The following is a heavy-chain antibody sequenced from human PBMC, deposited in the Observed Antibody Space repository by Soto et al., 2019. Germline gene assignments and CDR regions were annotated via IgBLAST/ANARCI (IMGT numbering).Heavy chain of an antibody. CDR3: ARGGNRYSNVASGVGGFDY. D-gene: IGHD5-12*01. J-gene: IGHJ4*02. V-gene: IGHV4-59*01. CDR2: VYHTGAT. CDR1: GASISSSY. Sequence: PSETLSLTCTVSGASISSSYWRWIRQSPERXLEWIAYVYHTGATNYNPSLKSRVTISLDTSKGQFSLNLTSLTTADTAVYFCARGGNRYSNVASGVGGFDYWGQGSLVTVSS.